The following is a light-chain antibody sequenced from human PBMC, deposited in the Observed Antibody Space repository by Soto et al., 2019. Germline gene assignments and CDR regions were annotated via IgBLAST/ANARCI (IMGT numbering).Light chain of an antibody. CDR1: ETIHSW. CDR3: QQSYNTPVT. J-gene: IGKJ5*01. CDR2: AAS. Sequence: DIQRTQTPYTLSASVGDRVTITCRASETIHSWLAWYQQKPGKAPKLLIYAASNLQSGVPSRFSGSGSGTDFTLTITSLRPEDFATYWCQQSYNTPVTFGQGTRLEIK. V-gene: IGKV1-39*01.